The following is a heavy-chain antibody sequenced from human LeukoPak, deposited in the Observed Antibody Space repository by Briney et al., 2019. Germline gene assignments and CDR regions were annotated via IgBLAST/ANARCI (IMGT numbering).Heavy chain of an antibody. V-gene: IGHV4-38-2*02. CDR2: IYHSGST. D-gene: IGHD4-17*01. CDR3: ASEVYGDYYYYYMDV. CDR1: GYSISSGYY. J-gene: IGHJ6*03. Sequence: SETLSLTCTVSGYSISSGYYWGWIRQPPGKGLEWIGSIYHSGSTYYNPSLKSRVTISVDTSKNQFSLKLSPVTAADTAVYYCASEVYGDYYYYYMDVWGKGTTVTVSS.